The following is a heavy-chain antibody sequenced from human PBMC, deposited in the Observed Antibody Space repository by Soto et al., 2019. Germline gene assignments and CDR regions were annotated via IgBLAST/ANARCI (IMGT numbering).Heavy chain of an antibody. CDR2: IYYSGRT. CDR3: ARDSFSNSSSWFDP. CDR1: GGSISSGGYY. Sequence: SETLSLTCTVSGGSISSGGYYWSWIRQHPGKGLEWIGYIYYSGRTYYNPSLHSRVSIAVDTTENQFSLKLTSVTAADTSVYYCARDSFSNSSSWFDPWGRGTLVTVSS. V-gene: IGHV4-31*03. D-gene: IGHD6-6*01. J-gene: IGHJ5*02.